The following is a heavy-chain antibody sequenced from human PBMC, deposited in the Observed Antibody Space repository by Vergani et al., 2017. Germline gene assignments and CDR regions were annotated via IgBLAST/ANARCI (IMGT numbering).Heavy chain of an antibody. J-gene: IGHJ6*02. CDR3: ARVMYRDEASTGYRLEGMDI. V-gene: IGHV4-38-2*02. D-gene: IGHD3-9*01. CDR2: IHRSGST. Sequence: QVQLQESGPGLVKPSETVSLTCTVSGYSITSANYWAWIRQSPGKGLEWIGTIHRSGSTYYNPSLKSRVTMSVDTSKNQFSLKLRSVTAADTAVYFCARVMYRDEASTGYRLEGMDIWGQGTTVTISS. CDR1: GYSITSANY.